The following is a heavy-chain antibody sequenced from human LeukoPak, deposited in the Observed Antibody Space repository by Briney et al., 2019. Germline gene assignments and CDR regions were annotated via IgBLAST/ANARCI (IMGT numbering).Heavy chain of an antibody. CDR1: GFTFSSYS. CDR2: ISSTSSYI. J-gene: IGHJ5*02. D-gene: IGHD1-26*01. Sequence: GGSLRLSCAASGFTFSSYSMNWVRQAPGKGLEWVSSISSTSSYIYYADSVKGRFTISRDNAKNSLYLQMNSLRAEDTAVYYCARDRVREWELLKGFDPWGQGTLVTVSS. V-gene: IGHV3-21*01. CDR3: ARDRVREWELLKGFDP.